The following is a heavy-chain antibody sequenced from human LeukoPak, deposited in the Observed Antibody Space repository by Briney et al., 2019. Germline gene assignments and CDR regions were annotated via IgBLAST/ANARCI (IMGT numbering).Heavy chain of an antibody. D-gene: IGHD6-19*01. V-gene: IGHV3-30*02. CDR2: IWFDGSNI. Sequence: GGSLRLSCAASGFNFSSYGMHWVRQAPGKGLEWVTSIWFDGSNIHYADSVKGRVIISRDNSKSALYLQMNSLRAEDTAIYYCAKRLAVAGPYFDYWGQGTLVTVSS. CDR1: GFNFSSYG. CDR3: AKRLAVAGPYFDY. J-gene: IGHJ4*02.